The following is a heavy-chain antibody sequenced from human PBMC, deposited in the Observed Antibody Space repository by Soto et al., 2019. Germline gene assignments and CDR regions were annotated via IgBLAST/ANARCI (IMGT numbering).Heavy chain of an antibody. J-gene: IGHJ5*02. CDR1: AYTFTSYG. CDR3: ARDRWAAAGTWIWFDP. CDR2: SSAYNSNT. Sequence: ASAKVSSRAAAYTFTSYGIIWVRQDPGQELGWMGWSSAYNSNTNYAQKLQGRVTMTTETYTSTAYMQLRSLRSDDTAVFYCARDRWAAAGTWIWFDPWGQGTLVTVSS. D-gene: IGHD6-13*01. V-gene: IGHV1-18*01.